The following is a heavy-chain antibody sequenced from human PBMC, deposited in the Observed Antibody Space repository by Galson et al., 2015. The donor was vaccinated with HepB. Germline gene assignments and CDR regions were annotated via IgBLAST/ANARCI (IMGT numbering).Heavy chain of an antibody. V-gene: IGHV3-30*18. CDR1: GVTFSHYG. Sequence: SLRLSCAASGVTFSHYGMHWVRQAPGKGLEWVAVISYDGNKKYYADSVKGRFTISRDISKNTLYLQMNSLRAEDTAVYYCAKESGMFSGYDNGEGYDFYGMNVWGQGTTVSVSS. CDR3: AKESGMFSGYDNGEGYDFYGMNV. CDR2: ISYDGNKK. D-gene: IGHD5-12*01. J-gene: IGHJ6*02.